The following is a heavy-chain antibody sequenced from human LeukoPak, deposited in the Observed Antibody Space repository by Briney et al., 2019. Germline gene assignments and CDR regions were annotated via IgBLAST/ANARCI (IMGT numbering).Heavy chain of an antibody. D-gene: IGHD6-13*01. J-gene: IGHJ3*02. V-gene: IGHV3-23*01. Sequence: GGSLRLSCAASGFTLSTYAMSWVRQTPGKGLEWVAATSSSDAGTYHADSVRGRLTLSRDNSKNTLYLQMNSLRAEDTALYYCAKDIGYSSSAFDIWGQGTMVTVSS. CDR1: GFTLSTYA. CDR2: TSSSDAGT. CDR3: AKDIGYSSSAFDI.